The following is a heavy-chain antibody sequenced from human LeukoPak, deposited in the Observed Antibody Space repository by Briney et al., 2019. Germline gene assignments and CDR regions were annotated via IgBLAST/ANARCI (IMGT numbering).Heavy chain of an antibody. Sequence: ASVKVSCKASGYTFTSYYMHWVRQAPGQGLEWMGIINPSGGSTSYAQKFQGRVTMTRDMSTGTVYMELSSLRSEDTAVYYCARDGPTVVVTAILDYWGQGTLVTVSS. CDR1: GYTFTSYY. D-gene: IGHD2-21*02. CDR3: ARDGPTVVVTAILDY. V-gene: IGHV1-46*01. J-gene: IGHJ4*02. CDR2: INPSGGST.